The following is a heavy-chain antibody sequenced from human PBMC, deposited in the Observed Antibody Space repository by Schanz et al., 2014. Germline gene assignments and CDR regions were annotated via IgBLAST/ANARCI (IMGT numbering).Heavy chain of an antibody. V-gene: IGHV4-59*12. D-gene: IGHD6-13*01. J-gene: IGHJ4*02. CDR1: GGSISSYY. CDR2: IYYSGDT. CDR3: ARARSWPDY. Sequence: QLQLQESGPGLVKPSETLSLTCTVSGGSISSYYWSWIRQPPGKGLEWIGYIYYSGDTNYNPSLKSRVTISVDTSKNQFSLRLSSVTAADTAVYYCARARSWPDYWGQGTLVTVSS.